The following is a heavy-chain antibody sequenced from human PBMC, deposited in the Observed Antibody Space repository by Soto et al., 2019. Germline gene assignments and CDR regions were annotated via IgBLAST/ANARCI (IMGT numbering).Heavy chain of an antibody. CDR3: ARARYEYYFDS. D-gene: IGHD3-9*01. J-gene: IGHJ4*02. Sequence: QVQLVQSGAEVKKPGASVKVSCKASGYTFTSYYMHWVRQAPGQGLEWMGIINPSGGSTSYAQKFQGXXTXTXXTSTSTVYMELSSLRSEDTAVYYCARARYEYYFDSWGQGTLVTVSS. CDR1: GYTFTSYY. V-gene: IGHV1-46*03. CDR2: INPSGGST.